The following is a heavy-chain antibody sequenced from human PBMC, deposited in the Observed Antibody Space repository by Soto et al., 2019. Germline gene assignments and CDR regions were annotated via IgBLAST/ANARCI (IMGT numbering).Heavy chain of an antibody. CDR1: GGTLNKHA. V-gene: IGHV1-69*01. J-gene: IGHJ3*01. Sequence: QVQLVQSGAEVKKPGSSVKVSCKASGGTLNKHAITWVRRAPGQGLEWLGGIIPMFGIPNYPQKFQGRVTITADASTNTSNMELHSLTSDDTAVYYCARGGTSGWLKGAYDVWGQGTMVTVSS. CDR3: ARGGTSGWLKGAYDV. CDR2: IIPMFGIP. D-gene: IGHD6-13*01.